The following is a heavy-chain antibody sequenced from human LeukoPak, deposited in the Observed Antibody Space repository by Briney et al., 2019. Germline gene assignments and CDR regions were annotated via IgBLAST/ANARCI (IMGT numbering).Heavy chain of an antibody. Sequence: GGSLRLSCAASGFTSSSYSMNWVRQAPGKGLEWVSSISSSSSYIYYADSVKGRFTISRDNAKNSLYLQMNSLRAEDTAVYYCARVRSTVTTNWFDPWGQGTLVTVSS. CDR2: ISSSSSYI. J-gene: IGHJ5*02. D-gene: IGHD4-4*01. CDR3: ARVRSTVTTNWFDP. CDR1: GFTSSSYS. V-gene: IGHV3-21*01.